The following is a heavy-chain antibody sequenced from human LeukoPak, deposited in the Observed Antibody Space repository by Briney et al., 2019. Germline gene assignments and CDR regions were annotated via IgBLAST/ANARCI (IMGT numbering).Heavy chain of an antibody. CDR1: GGSFSGYY. J-gene: IGHJ3*02. CDR3: ARVARRPGYCGSTSCYSIGAVGAAFDI. D-gene: IGHD2-2*01. CDR2: INHSGST. V-gene: IGHV4-34*01. Sequence: PSETLSPTCAVYGGSFSGYYWSWIRQPPGKGLEWIGEINHSGSTNYNPSLKSRVTISVDTSKNQFSLKLSSVTAADTAVYYCARVARRPGYCGSTSCYSIGAVGAAFDIWGQGTMVTVSS.